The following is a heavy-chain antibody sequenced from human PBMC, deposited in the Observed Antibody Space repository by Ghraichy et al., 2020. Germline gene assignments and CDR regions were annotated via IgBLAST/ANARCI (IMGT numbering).Heavy chain of an antibody. D-gene: IGHD3-10*01. CDR2: VYSLAST. Sequence: NLSLTCTVSGGSISSSSDFWSWIRQPPGKGLEWIGTVYSLASTYFNPSLKSRATISVESSKSQFSLKLRSVTAADTAVYYCARPPSDYGSGRDAFDIWGQGTMVTVSS. J-gene: IGHJ3*02. CDR3: ARPPSDYGSGRDAFDI. V-gene: IGHV4-39*01. CDR1: GGSISSSSDF.